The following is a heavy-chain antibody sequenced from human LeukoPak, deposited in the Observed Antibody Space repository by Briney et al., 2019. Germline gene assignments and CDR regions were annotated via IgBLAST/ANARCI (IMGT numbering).Heavy chain of an antibody. V-gene: IGHV3-53*01. J-gene: IGHJ3*02. CDR2: IYSAGST. CDR3: ARVFGYYDSSGYYSQVVTDAFDI. Sequence: TGGSLRLSCEGSGFTFSNYWMGWVRQAPGKGLEWVSVIYSAGSTYYADSVKGRFTISRDNSKNTLYLQMNSLRAEDTAVYYCARVFGYYDSSGYYSQVVTDAFDIWGQGTMVTVSS. D-gene: IGHD3-22*01. CDR1: GFTFSNYW.